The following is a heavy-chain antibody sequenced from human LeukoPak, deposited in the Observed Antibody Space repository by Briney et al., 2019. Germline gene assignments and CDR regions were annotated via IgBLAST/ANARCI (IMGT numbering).Heavy chain of an antibody. CDR3: ARVGRGGSGYDDLIDNWFDP. V-gene: IGHV1-18*01. D-gene: IGHD5-12*01. CDR2: ISAYNGNT. J-gene: IGHJ5*02. CDR1: GYTFTSYG. Sequence: GASVKVSCKASGYTFTSYGISWVRQAPGQGLEWMGWISAYNGNTNYAQKLQGRVTMTTDTSTSIAYMELRSLRSDDTAVYYCARVGRGGSGYDDLIDNWFDPWGQGTLVTVSS.